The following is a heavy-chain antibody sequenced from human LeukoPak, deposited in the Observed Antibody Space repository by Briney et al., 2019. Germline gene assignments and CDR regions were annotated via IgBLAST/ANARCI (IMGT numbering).Heavy chain of an antibody. CDR1: GFTLSSYN. V-gene: IGHV3-21*01. D-gene: IGHD6-13*01. Sequence: GGSLRLYCVAYGFTLSSYNMKWVRQAPGKGLEWVSFISSGSSYIYYADSVKGRFTISRDNAKNSLYLQMNSLRAEDTAVYYCAREAAAGNYLDYWGQGTLVTVSS. CDR2: ISSGSSYI. J-gene: IGHJ4*02. CDR3: AREAAAGNYLDY.